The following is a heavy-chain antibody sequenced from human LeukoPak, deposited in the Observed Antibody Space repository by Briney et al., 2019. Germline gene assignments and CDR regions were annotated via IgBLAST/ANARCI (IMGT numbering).Heavy chain of an antibody. J-gene: IGHJ3*02. CDR2: INPDSGGT. CDR1: GYTFTGYY. D-gene: IGHD1-14*01. CDR3: ARGTLTAPRSAFDI. V-gene: IGHV1-2*04. Sequence: ASVKVSCRASGYTFTGYYMSWVRQAPGQGLEWMGWINPDSGGTHYAQNSQGWVTMTRDTSISTAYMELSRLRSDDTAVYYCARGTLTAPRSAFDIWGQGTMVTVSS.